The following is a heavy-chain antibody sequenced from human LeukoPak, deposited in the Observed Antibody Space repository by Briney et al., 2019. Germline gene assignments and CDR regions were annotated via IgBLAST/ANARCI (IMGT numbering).Heavy chain of an antibody. Sequence: ASANVSRKASGYTLPRHGISLVRQDPGQGPEWTGWISAYNANTNYPQKLQGRVTMTTATSTTTAYMALRSRTSADTAVYYCARSIAAAGTWWFDPWGQRTLVTASS. CDR1: GYTLPRHG. J-gene: IGHJ5*02. V-gene: IGHV1-18*04. CDR3: ARSIAAAGTWWFDP. CDR2: ISAYNANT. D-gene: IGHD6-13*01.